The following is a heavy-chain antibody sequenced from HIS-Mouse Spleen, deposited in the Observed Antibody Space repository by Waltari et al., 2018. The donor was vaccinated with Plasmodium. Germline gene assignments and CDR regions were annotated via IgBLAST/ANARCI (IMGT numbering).Heavy chain of an antibody. CDR2: ISYDGSNK. Sequence: AASGFTFSSYAMHWVRQAPGKGLAWVAVISYDGSNKYYADSVKGRFTISRDNSKNTLYLQMNSLRAEDTAVYYCAREDGGGIVATITRVADWFDPWGQGTLVTVSS. D-gene: IGHD5-12*01. CDR3: AREDGGGIVATITRVADWFDP. V-gene: IGHV3-30-3*01. J-gene: IGHJ5*02. CDR1: GFTFSSYA.